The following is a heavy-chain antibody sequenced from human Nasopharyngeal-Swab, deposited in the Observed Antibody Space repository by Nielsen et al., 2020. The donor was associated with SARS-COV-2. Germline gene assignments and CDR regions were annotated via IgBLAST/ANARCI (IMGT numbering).Heavy chain of an antibody. CDR1: GFTFSSYA. CDR2: ISGSGGST. Sequence: GESLKISYAASGFTFSSYAMSWVRQAPGKGLEWVSAISGSGGSTYYADSVKGRFTISRDNSKNTLYLQMNSLRAEDTAVYYCAKDDGEVGYCSSTSCYYYGMDVWGQGTTVTVSS. J-gene: IGHJ6*02. V-gene: IGHV3-23*01. D-gene: IGHD2-2*01. CDR3: AKDDGEVGYCSSTSCYYYGMDV.